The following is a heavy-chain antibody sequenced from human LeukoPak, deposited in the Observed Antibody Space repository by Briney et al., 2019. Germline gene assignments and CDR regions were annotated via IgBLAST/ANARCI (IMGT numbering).Heavy chain of an antibody. V-gene: IGHV3-23*01. J-gene: IGHJ4*02. CDR1: GYSISSGYY. CDR2: ISGSGGST. Sequence: ETLSLTCTVSGYSISSGYYWGWIRQPPGKGLEWVSAISGSGGSTYYGDSVKGRFTISRDNSKNTLYLQMNSLRAEDTAVYYCAKDHYYDSSAQLGYWGQGTLVTVSS. D-gene: IGHD3-22*01. CDR3: AKDHYYDSSAQLGY.